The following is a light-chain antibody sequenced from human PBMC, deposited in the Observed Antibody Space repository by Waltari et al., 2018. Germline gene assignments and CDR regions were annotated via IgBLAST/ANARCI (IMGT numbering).Light chain of an antibody. CDR1: QSVSRG. J-gene: IGKJ1*01. Sequence: DIVLTQSPAPLSLSLGERAPVPCRASQSVSRGLALDQQKPGQAPRILIYGASTRATGIPDRFRGSGSGTDFSLTISRLEPDDFAVYYCQHYLRLPVTFGQGTTVEI. V-gene: IGKV3-20*01. CDR3: QHYLRLPVT. CDR2: GAS.